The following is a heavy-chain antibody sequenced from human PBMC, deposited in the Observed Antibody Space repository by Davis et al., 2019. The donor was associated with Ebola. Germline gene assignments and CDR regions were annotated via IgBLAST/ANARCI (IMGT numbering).Heavy chain of an antibody. Sequence: GESLKISCSASGFIFSTYVMSWVRQAPGKGLVWVSRIHSDGTSTIYTDSVKGRFTISRDNAKNTLYLQMNSLRAEDTAVYYCARDRYYTIDVWGQGTTVTVSS. CDR1: GFIFSTYV. CDR2: IHSDGTST. J-gene: IGHJ6*02. V-gene: IGHV3-74*01. CDR3: ARDRYYTIDV. D-gene: IGHD3-10*01.